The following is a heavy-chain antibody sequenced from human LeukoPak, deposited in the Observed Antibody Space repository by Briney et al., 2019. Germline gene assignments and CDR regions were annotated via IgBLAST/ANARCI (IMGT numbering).Heavy chain of an antibody. J-gene: IGHJ4*02. D-gene: IGHD6-6*01. CDR1: GYIYQGYA. V-gene: IGHV3-23*01. Sequence: PGGSLRLSCAPSGYIYQGYAMRWPRQAPGKGLEWVSGISGSGRSTYYADSVKGRFIISRDNSKNTVYLQMNSLRADVPAVYCRVIVFGSDYYSSWVWDWGQGTLVTVSS. CDR3: VIVFGSDYYSSWVWD. CDR2: ISGSGRST.